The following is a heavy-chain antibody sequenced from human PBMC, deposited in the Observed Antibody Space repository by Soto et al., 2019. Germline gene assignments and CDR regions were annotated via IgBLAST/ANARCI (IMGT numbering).Heavy chain of an antibody. V-gene: IGHV1-69*08. CDR1: GGTFSSYT. D-gene: IGHD3-9*01. Sequence: ASVKVSCKASGGTFSSYTISWVRQAPGQGLEWMGRIIPNLGNANYAQKLQGRVTMTTDTSTSTAYMELRSLRSDDTAVYYCARDFYDILTGYDHYYYYYGMDVWGQGTTVTVSS. CDR2: IIPNLGNA. CDR3: ARDFYDILTGYDHYYYYYGMDV. J-gene: IGHJ6*02.